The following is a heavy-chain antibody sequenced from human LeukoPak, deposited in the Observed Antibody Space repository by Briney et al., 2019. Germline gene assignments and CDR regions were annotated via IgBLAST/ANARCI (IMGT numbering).Heavy chain of an antibody. CDR1: GYTFTSYG. CDR3: ARGYCSGGSCYPEGTWFDY. D-gene: IGHD2-15*01. V-gene: IGHV1-18*01. CDR2: ISAYSGNT. Sequence: ASVKVSCKASGYTFTSYGISWVRQAPGQGLEWMGWISAYSGNTNYAQKLQGRVTMTTDTSTRTAYMELRSLRSDDTAVYYCARGYCSGGSCYPEGTWFDYWAREPWSPSPQ. J-gene: IGHJ4*02.